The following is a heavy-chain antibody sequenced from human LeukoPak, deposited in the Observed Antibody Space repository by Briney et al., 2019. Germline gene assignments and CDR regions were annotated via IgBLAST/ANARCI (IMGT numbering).Heavy chain of an antibody. V-gene: IGHV4-59*01. J-gene: IGHJ5*02. D-gene: IGHD3-3*01. CDR1: GGSISSYY. CDR3: ARAASIYYDIWSGSPFDP. CDR2: IYYSGST. Sequence: SETLSLTCTVSGGSISSYYWNWIRQPPGKGLEWIGYIYYSGSTNYNPSLKSRLSISLDTSKNQFSLRLTSVTPADTAVYYCARAASIYYDIWSGSPFDPWGQGTLVTVPS.